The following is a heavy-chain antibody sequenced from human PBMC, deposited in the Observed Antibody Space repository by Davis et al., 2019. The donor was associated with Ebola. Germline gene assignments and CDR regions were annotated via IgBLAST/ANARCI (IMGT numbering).Heavy chain of an antibody. V-gene: IGHV1-8*03. Sequence: ASVQVSCKASGYTFTSYDLNCVRQATGQGLEWMGWMNPNSGNTDYAQKFQGRVTITRNTSISTAYMELSSLRSEDTAVYYCARASYWNYRAFDYWGQGTLVTVSS. D-gene: IGHD1-7*01. J-gene: IGHJ4*02. CDR3: ARASYWNYRAFDY. CDR1: GYTFTSYD. CDR2: MNPNSGNT.